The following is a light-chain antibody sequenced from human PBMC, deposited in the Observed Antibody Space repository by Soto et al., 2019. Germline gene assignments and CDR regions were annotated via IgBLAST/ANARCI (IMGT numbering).Light chain of an antibody. CDR1: QSISSW. J-gene: IGKJ1*01. V-gene: IGKV1-5*03. CDR3: QQYNSYWT. CDR2: KAS. Sequence: DVHITPTPSTPSSSVGDRVTITFRASQSISSWLAWYQQKPGKAPKLLIYKASSLESGVPSRFSGSGSGTEFTLTISSLQPDDFATYYCQQYNSYWTFGQGTKVDI.